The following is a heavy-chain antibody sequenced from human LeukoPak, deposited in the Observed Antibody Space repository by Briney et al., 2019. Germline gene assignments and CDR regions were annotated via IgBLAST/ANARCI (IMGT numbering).Heavy chain of an antibody. CDR2: ISSSGSTI. J-gene: IGHJ4*02. CDR3: ARDPYYYDSSGYGY. CDR1: GFTFSDYY. Sequence: GGALRLSCAASGFTFSDYYMSWIRQAPGKGLEWVSYISSSGSTIYYANSVKGRFTISRDNAKNSLYLQMNSLRAEDTAVYYCARDPYYYDSSGYGYWGQGTLVTVSS. V-gene: IGHV3-11*01. D-gene: IGHD3-22*01.